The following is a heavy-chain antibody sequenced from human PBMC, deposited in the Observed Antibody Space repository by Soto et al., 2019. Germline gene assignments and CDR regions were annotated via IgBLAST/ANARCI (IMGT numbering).Heavy chain of an antibody. CDR3: ARALAGPPKWFPSYFDY. CDR2: IYYSGST. V-gene: IGHV4-39*01. CDR1: GGSISSSSYY. Sequence: KTSETLSLTCTVSGGSISSSSYYWGWIRQPPGKGLEWIGSIYYSGSTYYNPSLKSRVTISVDTSKNQFSLKLSSVTAADTAVYYCARALAGPPKWFPSYFDYWGQGTLVTVSS. D-gene: IGHD3-22*01. J-gene: IGHJ4*02.